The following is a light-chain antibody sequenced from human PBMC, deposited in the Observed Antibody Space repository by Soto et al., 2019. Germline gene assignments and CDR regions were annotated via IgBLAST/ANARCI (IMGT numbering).Light chain of an antibody. CDR3: QQYNNWPLT. V-gene: IGKV3D-15*01. CDR1: QSVRDN. Sequence: EIVMTQSPATLSVSPVESATLSCRASQSVRDNLAWYQQKPGQAPRLLIYGASTRATGIPARFSGIGSGTDFTLTISSLQSEDFTVYYCQQYNNWPLTFGGGTKVDIK. CDR2: GAS. J-gene: IGKJ4*01.